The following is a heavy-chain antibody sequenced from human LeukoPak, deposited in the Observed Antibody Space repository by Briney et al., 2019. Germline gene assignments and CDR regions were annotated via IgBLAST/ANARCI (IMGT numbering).Heavy chain of an antibody. CDR1: GFSFSTYW. V-gene: IGHV3-7*04. D-gene: IGHD3-10*01. J-gene: IGHJ6*03. Sequence: GGSLRLSCAASGFSFSTYWMSWVRQAPGKGLEWVANIKQDGSEKYYVDSVKGRFTISRDNAKNSLYLQMNSLRAEDTAVYYCATDGPTMVRGENYYYYYMDVWGKGTTVTISS. CDR3: ATDGPTMVRGENYYYYYMDV. CDR2: IKQDGSEK.